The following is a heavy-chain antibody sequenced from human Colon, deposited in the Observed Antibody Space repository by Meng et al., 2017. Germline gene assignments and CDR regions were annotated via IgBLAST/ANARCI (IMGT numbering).Heavy chain of an antibody. V-gene: IGHV4-4*02. Sequence: QVHLQESGPGLVEPSVTLSLTCAVSGDSISSGNGWTWVRQPPGKGLEWIGEIYPSGRTSSNPSLQGRVTILLDKSKNQFSLELNSVTAADTAIYFCVRKRTSPGTLGFDYWGQGTLVTVSS. D-gene: IGHD6-13*01. CDR1: GDSISSGNG. CDR3: VRKRTSPGTLGFDY. CDR2: IYPSGRT. J-gene: IGHJ4*02.